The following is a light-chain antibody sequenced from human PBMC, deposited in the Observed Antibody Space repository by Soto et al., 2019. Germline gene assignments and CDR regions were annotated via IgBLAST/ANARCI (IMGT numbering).Light chain of an antibody. J-gene: IGKJ4*01. CDR1: ESVSTW. CDR2: DAY. V-gene: IGKV1-5*01. Sequence: DIQMTQSPSTLSASLGDRATITCRASESVSTWLAWYQQKPGKAPKLLIYDAYSLESGVPSRFSGSGSGTEFTLTINSLQPDDFASYHCQQYKSYFLTFGGGTKVEIK. CDR3: QQYKSYFLT.